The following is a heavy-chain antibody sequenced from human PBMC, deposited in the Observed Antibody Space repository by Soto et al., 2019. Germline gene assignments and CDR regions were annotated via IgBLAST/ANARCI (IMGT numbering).Heavy chain of an antibody. Sequence: PGGSLRLSCAASGFTFSSYGMHWVRQAPGKGLEWVALISYDGSNKYYADSVKGRFTISRDNSKNTLYLQMNSLRAEDTAVYYCARDPLWGTAMVLWYFDLWGRGTLVTAPQ. V-gene: IGHV3-30*03. CDR2: ISYDGSNK. CDR1: GFTFSSYG. D-gene: IGHD5-18*01. J-gene: IGHJ2*01. CDR3: ARDPLWGTAMVLWYFDL.